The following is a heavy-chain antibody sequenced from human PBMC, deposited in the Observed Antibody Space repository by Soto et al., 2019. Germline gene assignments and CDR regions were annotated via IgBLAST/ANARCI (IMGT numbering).Heavy chain of an antibody. Sequence: QVQLVQSGAEVKKPGSSVKVSCKASGGAFSSSAISWVRQAPGQGLEWMGGFIPIFGAPIYAQKFQGRVTVTADESTSTAYMELSSLRSDDTAVYYCARPLAYGDPGRHWGQGTLVTVSS. CDR3: ARPLAYGDPGRH. D-gene: IGHD4-17*01. CDR2: FIPIFGAP. V-gene: IGHV1-69*01. J-gene: IGHJ4*02. CDR1: GGAFSSSA.